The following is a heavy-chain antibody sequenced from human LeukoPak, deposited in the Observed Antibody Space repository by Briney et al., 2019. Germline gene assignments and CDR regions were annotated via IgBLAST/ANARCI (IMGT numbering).Heavy chain of an antibody. CDR3: ARYIHPQGLIGYAMDV. D-gene: IGHD2-15*01. J-gene: IGHJ6*02. Sequence: ASVKVSCKASGGPFNSYAINWVRQAPGQGLEWMGRIIVILGKVNYAQKFQGRLTITADKSTRTAYMDLSSLASEDTAIYFCARYIHPQGLIGYAMDVWGQGTTVIVSS. V-gene: IGHV1-69*04. CDR1: GGPFNSYA. CDR2: IIVILGKV.